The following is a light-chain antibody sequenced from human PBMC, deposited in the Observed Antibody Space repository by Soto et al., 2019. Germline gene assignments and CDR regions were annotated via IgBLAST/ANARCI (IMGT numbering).Light chain of an antibody. CDR3: QQYDNLPPHT. CDR2: DAS. Sequence: DIQMTQSPSSLSASVGDRVTITCQTSQDISNYLNWYQQKPGKAPKLLIYDASNLETGVPSRFSGSGSGTDLTFTISSLQPEDIATYYCQQYDNLPPHTFGGGTKVEIK. V-gene: IGKV1-33*01. J-gene: IGKJ4*01. CDR1: QDISNY.